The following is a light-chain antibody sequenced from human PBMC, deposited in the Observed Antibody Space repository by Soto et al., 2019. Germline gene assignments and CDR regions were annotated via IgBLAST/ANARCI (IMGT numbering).Light chain of an antibody. CDR3: HQHNNWWT. J-gene: IGKJ1*01. CDR2: WAS. Sequence: DIVMTQSPDSLAVSLGERATFNCKSSQSILDRSKNKYYLAWYQQKSGQPPKLLIYWASLRESGVPDRFTGSGSGTDFTLTISSLQAEDVAVYYCHQHNNWWTFGQGTKVEIK. V-gene: IGKV4-1*01. CDR1: QSILDRSKNKYY.